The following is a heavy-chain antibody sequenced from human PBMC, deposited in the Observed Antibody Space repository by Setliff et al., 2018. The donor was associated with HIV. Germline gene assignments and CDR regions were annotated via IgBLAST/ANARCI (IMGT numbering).Heavy chain of an antibody. CDR2: IYSDGRT. J-gene: IGHJ5*02. CDR3: AKGVKWLDP. V-gene: IGHV3-53*01. CDR1: GFTVSDTH. Sequence: GGSLRLSCAASGFTVSDTHMTWVRQAPGKGLEWVSFIYSDGRTYYAESVKGRLTISRDDSKNTLYLQMHSLRVEDTAAYYCAKGVKWLDPWGQGIQVTVSS. D-gene: IGHD3-16*01.